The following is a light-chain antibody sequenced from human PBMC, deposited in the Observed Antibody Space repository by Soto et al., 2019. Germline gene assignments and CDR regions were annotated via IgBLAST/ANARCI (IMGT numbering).Light chain of an antibody. V-gene: IGKV3-20*01. J-gene: IGKJ3*01. CDR3: QQYGSSPFT. CDR1: QSIANS. CDR2: GAS. Sequence: EIVLTQSPGTLSLSPGERASLSCRASQSIANSLAWYQQKPGQAPRLLIFGASNRATGIPDRFSGSGSGTDFTLTISRLEPEDIAVYYCQQYGSSPFTFGPGTKVEIK.